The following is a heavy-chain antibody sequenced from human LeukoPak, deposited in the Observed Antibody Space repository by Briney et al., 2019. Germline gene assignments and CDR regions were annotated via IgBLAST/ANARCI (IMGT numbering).Heavy chain of an antibody. D-gene: IGHD3-9*01. CDR2: IWYDGSNK. Sequence: GGSLRLSCAASGFTFSSYGMHWVRQAPGKGLEWVAVIWYDGSNKYYADSVKGRFTISRDNSKNTLYLQMNSLRAEDTAVYYCARDNVLRYFDWLGYWGQGTLVTVSS. J-gene: IGHJ4*02. CDR3: ARDNVLRYFDWLGY. CDR1: GFTFSSYG. V-gene: IGHV3-33*01.